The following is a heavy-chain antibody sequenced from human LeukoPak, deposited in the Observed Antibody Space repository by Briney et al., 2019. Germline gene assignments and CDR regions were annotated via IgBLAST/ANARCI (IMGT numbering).Heavy chain of an antibody. Sequence: GGSLRLSCAASGFTFSSYAMTWVRQAPGKGLEWVSVISGNGGNTYYADSVKGRFTISRDNSKNTLHLQMNSLRAEDTAIYYCAVTGTPFDYWGQGTLVTVSS. D-gene: IGHD1-7*01. CDR2: ISGNGGNT. CDR1: GFTFSSYA. CDR3: AVTGTPFDY. J-gene: IGHJ4*02. V-gene: IGHV3-23*01.